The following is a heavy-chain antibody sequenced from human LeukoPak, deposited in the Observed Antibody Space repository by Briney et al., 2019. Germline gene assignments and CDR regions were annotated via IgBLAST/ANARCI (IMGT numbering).Heavy chain of an antibody. Sequence: SETLSPTCTVSGGSISSGGYYWSWIRQHPGKGLEWIGSIYYSGSTNYNPSLQGRVTISLDTSRNQFSLKLSSVTAADTAVYYCASGDNDPLFDYWGQGTLVTVSS. CDR1: GGSISSGGYY. CDR2: IYYSGST. CDR3: ASGDNDPLFDY. D-gene: IGHD1-1*01. V-gene: IGHV4-31*03. J-gene: IGHJ4*02.